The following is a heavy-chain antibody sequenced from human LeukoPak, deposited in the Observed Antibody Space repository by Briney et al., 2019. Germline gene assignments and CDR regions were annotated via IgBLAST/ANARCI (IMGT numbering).Heavy chain of an antibody. Sequence: ASVKVSCKASGYTFTSYGISWVRQAPGQGLEWMGWISAYNGNTNYAQKLQGRVTMTTDTSTSTAYMELRSLRSDDTAVYYCARNEYDYVWGSYRYLSLDYWGQGTLATVSS. CDR1: GYTFTSYG. D-gene: IGHD3-16*02. V-gene: IGHV1-18*01. J-gene: IGHJ4*02. CDR3: ARNEYDYVWGSYRYLSLDY. CDR2: ISAYNGNT.